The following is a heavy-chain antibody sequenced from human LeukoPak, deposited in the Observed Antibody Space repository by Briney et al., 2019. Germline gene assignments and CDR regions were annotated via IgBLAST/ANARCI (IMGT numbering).Heavy chain of an antibody. V-gene: IGHV3-9*01. CDR3: AKDRYGGNSGHFQH. D-gene: IGHD4-23*01. J-gene: IGHJ1*01. CDR2: ISWNSGSI. Sequence: PGRSLRLSCAASGFTFDDYAMHWVRQAPGKGLEWVSGISWNSGSIGYADSVKGRFTISRDNAKNSLYLQMNSLRAEDTALYYCAKDRYGGNSGHFQHWGQGTLVTVSS. CDR1: GFTFDDYA.